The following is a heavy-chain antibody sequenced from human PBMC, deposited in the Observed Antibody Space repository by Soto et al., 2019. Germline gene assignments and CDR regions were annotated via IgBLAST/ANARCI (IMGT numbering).Heavy chain of an antibody. CDR2: ISAHNGNT. CDR3: ARGRYGDY. D-gene: IGHD1-1*01. V-gene: IGHV1-18*01. J-gene: IGHJ4*02. CDR1: GYAFTTYG. Sequence: QVHLVQSGAEVKKPGASVKVSCQGSGYAFTTYGITWVRQAPGQGLEWMGWISAHNGNTNYAQKLQGRVTVTRDTSTSTAYMALRSLRYDDTAVYYCARGRYGDYWGQGALVPVSS.